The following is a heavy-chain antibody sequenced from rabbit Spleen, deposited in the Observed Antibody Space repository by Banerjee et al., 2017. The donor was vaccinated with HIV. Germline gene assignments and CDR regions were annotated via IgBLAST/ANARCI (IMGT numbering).Heavy chain of an antibody. V-gene: IGHV1S40*01. D-gene: IGHD7-1*01. CDR1: RFTISSSNC. Sequence: SLEESGGDLVKPGASLTLTCKASRFTISSSNCICWVRQAPGKGLEWIACIYGGSSVNSYYASWAKGRFTISKTSSTTVTLQMTSLTDADTATYFCARFYAGYGDFGYAAMWGPGTLVTVS. CDR3: ARFYAGYGDFGYAAM. CDR2: IYGGSSVNS. J-gene: IGHJ4*01.